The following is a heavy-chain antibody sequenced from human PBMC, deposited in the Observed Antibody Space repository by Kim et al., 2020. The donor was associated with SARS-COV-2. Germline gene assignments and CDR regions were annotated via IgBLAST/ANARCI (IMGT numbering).Heavy chain of an antibody. V-gene: IGHV3-33*01. J-gene: IGHJ4*02. CDR2: IWYDGSNK. D-gene: IGHD3-3*01. Sequence: GGSLRLSCAASGFTFSTYGMHWVRQAPGKGLEWVAVIWYDGSNKYYADSVKGRFTISRDNSKNTLYLQMNSLRAKDTALYYCARERLSNYEFGSGYMYYFDYWGQGTLVTVSS. CDR3: ARERLSNYEFGSGYMYYFDY. CDR1: GFTFSTYG.